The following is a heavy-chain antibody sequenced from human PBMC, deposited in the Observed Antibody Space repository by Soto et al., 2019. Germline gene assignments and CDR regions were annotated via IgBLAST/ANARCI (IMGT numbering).Heavy chain of an antibody. V-gene: IGHV1-2*02. Sequence: ASVKVSCKASGYTFTGYYMHWVRQAPGQGLEWMGWINPNSGGTNYAQKFQARVTMTRDTSISTAYMELSRLRSDDTAVYYCATAGGYSSSWYDDYYYGMDVWGQGPTVTVSS. J-gene: IGHJ6*02. D-gene: IGHD6-13*01. CDR3: ATAGGYSSSWYDDYYYGMDV. CDR2: INPNSGGT. CDR1: GYTFTGYY.